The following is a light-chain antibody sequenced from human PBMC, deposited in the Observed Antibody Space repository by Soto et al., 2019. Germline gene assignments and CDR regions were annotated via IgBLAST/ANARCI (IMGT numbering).Light chain of an antibody. J-gene: IGKJ5*01. CDR3: QQRTDWPIT. CDR1: QSVSSN. V-gene: IGKV3-15*01. Sequence: EIVMTQSPATLSVSPGERATLSCRASQSVSSNLAWYQQKPGQAPRLLIYGASTRATGIPARFSGSGSGTDFTLTISGLEPEDFAVYYCQQRTDWPITLGQGTRLEIK. CDR2: GAS.